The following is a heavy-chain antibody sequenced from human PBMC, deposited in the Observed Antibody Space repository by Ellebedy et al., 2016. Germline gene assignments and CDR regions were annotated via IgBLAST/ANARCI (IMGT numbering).Heavy chain of an antibody. CDR1: GFTFSSYA. CDR2: ILADGYN. V-gene: IGHV3-64D*06. Sequence: GESLKISXSASGFTFSSYAMHWVRQAPGKGLEYVSGILADGYNIYADLVQGRFIVSRDNSKSTLYLQMSSLRPEDTAVYYCVKEGITRVTDFDNWGQGTLVTVSS. CDR3: VKEGITRVTDFDN. J-gene: IGHJ4*02. D-gene: IGHD3-10*01.